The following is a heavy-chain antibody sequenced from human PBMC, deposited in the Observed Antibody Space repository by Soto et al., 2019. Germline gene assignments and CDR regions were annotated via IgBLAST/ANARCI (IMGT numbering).Heavy chain of an antibody. CDR1: GGSISSYY. CDR2: IYYSGST. J-gene: IGHJ4*02. Sequence: QVQLQESGPGLVKPSETLSLTCTVSGGSISSYYWSWIRQPPGKGLEWIGYIYYSGSTNYNPSLNRRVTISVDTSKNQFSLKLSSVTAAYTAVYYCARHVVPAANYFDYWGQGTLVTVSS. V-gene: IGHV4-59*08. D-gene: IGHD2-2*01. CDR3: ARHVVPAANYFDY.